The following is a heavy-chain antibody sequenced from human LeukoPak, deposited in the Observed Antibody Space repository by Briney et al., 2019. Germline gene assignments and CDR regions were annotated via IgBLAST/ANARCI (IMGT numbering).Heavy chain of an antibody. V-gene: IGHV3-74*01. CDR2: INHDGSST. Sequence: GGSLRLSCATSGFTFSTFWMHWVRQAPGKGLVWVSRINHDGSSTNYADSVKGRFTISRDSAKNTLYLQMNSLRAEDTAVYYCVRDWGYDSSGYWQKYFDTWGQGTLVTVSS. CDR1: GFTFSTFW. CDR3: VRDWGYDSSGYWQKYFDT. D-gene: IGHD3-22*01. J-gene: IGHJ4*02.